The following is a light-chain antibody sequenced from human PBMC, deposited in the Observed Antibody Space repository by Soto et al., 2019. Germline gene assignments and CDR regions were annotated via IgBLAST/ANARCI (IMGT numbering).Light chain of an antibody. Sequence: QSALTQPASVSGSTGQSITISCTGTSSDVGGYNYVSWYQQHPGKAPKLMIYDVSNRPSGVSNRFSGSKSGNTASLTISGLQADDEADYYCSSYTSSSTPVVFGGGTKLTVL. CDR3: SSYTSSSTPVV. CDR2: DVS. J-gene: IGLJ2*01. CDR1: SSDVGGYNY. V-gene: IGLV2-14*01.